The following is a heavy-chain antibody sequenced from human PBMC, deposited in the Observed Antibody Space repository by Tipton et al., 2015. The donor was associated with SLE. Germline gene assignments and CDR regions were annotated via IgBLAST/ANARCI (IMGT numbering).Heavy chain of an antibody. CDR2: IYHSGTT. V-gene: IGHV4-38-2*02. CDR1: GYSISDDYY. Sequence: TLSLTCAVSGYSISDDYYWGWIRQPPGRGLEWIGNIYHSGTTNYNPSLKSRVTMSVDMSKNQFSLNPRSVTAADTAVYYCARDVGQQLVLFDYWGQGKLVTVSS. CDR3: ARDVGQQLVLFDY. D-gene: IGHD4-11*01. J-gene: IGHJ4*02.